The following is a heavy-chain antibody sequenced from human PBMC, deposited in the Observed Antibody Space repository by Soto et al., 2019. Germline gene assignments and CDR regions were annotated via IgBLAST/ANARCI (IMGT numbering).Heavy chain of an antibody. CDR3: ARGGSSGYLPYFDY. Sequence: QLQLQESGSGLVKPSQTLSLTCAVSGGSISSGGYSWSWIRQPPGKGLEWIGYIYHSGSTYYNPSLKRRVTISVDRSKNQFSLKLSSVTAADTAVYYCARGGSSGYLPYFDYWGQGTLVTVSS. V-gene: IGHV4-30-2*01. CDR1: GGSISSGGYS. J-gene: IGHJ4*02. D-gene: IGHD3-22*01. CDR2: IYHSGST.